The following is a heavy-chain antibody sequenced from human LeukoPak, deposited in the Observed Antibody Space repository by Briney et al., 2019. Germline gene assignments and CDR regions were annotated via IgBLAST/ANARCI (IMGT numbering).Heavy chain of an antibody. CDR3: ARDYYSLKTGRVRAFDI. V-gene: IGHV4-4*02. J-gene: IGHJ3*02. D-gene: IGHD3-10*01. CDR1: GGSISSNNW. Sequence: PSETLSLTFAVSGGSISSNNWWSWVRQPPNKGLEWIGEMYHSGSAIYNPSLKSRVTISVDKSKNQFSLKLSSVTAADTAVYYCARDYYSLKTGRVRAFDIWGQGTMVTVSS. CDR2: MYHSGSA.